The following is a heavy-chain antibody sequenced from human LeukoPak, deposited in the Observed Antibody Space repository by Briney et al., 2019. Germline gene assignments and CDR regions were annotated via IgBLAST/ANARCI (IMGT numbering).Heavy chain of an antibody. V-gene: IGHV3-21*01. CDR3: ARGAVVVSPPRYFQH. Sequence: GGSLRLSCAASGFTFTSYAMSWVRQAPGKGLECVSSISSSSSYIYYADSVKGRFTISRDNAKNSLYLQMNSLRAEDTAVYYCARGAVVVSPPRYFQHWGQGTLVTVSS. J-gene: IGHJ1*01. CDR1: GFTFTSYA. CDR2: ISSSSSYI. D-gene: IGHD3-22*01.